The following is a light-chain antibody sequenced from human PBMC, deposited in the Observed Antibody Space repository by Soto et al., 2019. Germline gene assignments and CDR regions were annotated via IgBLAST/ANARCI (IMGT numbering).Light chain of an antibody. CDR3: GTWDNSLSAYFV. CDR2: QNN. V-gene: IGLV1-51*02. J-gene: IGLJ1*01. Sequence: QSVRTQPPSVSAAPGQKVTISCSGSSSNIGNNYVSWYQHLPGTAPKLLIYQNNKRPSGIPDRFSGSKSGTSATLGITGLQTGDEADYYCGTWDNSLSAYFVFGTGTKVTVL. CDR1: SSNIGNNY.